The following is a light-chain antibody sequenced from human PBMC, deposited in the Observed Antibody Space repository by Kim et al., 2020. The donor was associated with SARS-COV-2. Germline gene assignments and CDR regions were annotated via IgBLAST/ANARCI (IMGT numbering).Light chain of an antibody. CDR2: LNSDGSH. CDR3: QTWGTGIQGV. J-gene: IGLJ3*02. CDR1: SEHSGYA. Sequence: VKLACTQSSEHSGYAIAWHKQQPEKGPRYLMKLNSDGSHSKGDGIPARFSGSSSGAERYLTISSLQSEDEADYYCQTWGTGIQGVFGGGTQLTVL. V-gene: IGLV4-69*01.